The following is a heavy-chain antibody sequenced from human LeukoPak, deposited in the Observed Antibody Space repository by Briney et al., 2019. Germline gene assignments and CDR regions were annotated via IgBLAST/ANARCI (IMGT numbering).Heavy chain of an antibody. Sequence: PGGSLRLSCAASGFTFSSYAMSWVRQAPGKGLEWVSHTNSDGSATDYADSVRGRFTISRDNAKNTLYLHMNSLTVEDTAVYYCGRGMRDYYGLDYWGQGILVTVSS. CDR3: GRGMRDYYGLDY. J-gene: IGHJ4*02. V-gene: IGHV3-74*01. CDR1: GFTFSSYA. D-gene: IGHD3-10*01. CDR2: TNSDGSAT.